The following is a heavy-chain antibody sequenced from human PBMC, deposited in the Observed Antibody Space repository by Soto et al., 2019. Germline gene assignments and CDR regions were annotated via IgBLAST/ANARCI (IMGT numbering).Heavy chain of an antibody. CDR2: IYYSGNT. J-gene: IGHJ4*02. Sequence: SETLSLTCTVSGDSVSSGSYYWSWIRQPPGKGLEWIGYIYYSGNTNYNPSLRSRVAISVDTSKNQFSLRLSSVTAADTAVYYCARGAVATLGGHDYWGQGTLVTVSS. V-gene: IGHV4-61*01. D-gene: IGHD6-19*01. CDR3: ARGAVATLGGHDY. CDR1: GDSVSSGSYY.